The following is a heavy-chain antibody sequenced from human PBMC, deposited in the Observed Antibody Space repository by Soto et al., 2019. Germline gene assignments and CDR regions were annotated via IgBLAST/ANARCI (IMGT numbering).Heavy chain of an antibody. CDR1: GFMFDSYG. CDR2: ILYDGSEK. Sequence: QVQLVESGGGVVQPGRSLRLSFVASGFMFDSYGMHWVRQAPGKGLEWVAIILYDGSEKYHADSVKGRFTISRDNSKNTLYLQMNSLRAEDTALYYCAREPGRIAVAGFDYWGQGTLVTVSS. J-gene: IGHJ4*02. D-gene: IGHD6-19*01. CDR3: AREPGRIAVAGFDY. V-gene: IGHV3-33*01.